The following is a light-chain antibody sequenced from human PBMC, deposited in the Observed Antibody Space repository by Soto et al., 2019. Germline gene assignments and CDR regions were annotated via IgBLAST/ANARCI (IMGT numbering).Light chain of an antibody. V-gene: IGLV2-14*01. CDR3: ASFLSISTFV. CDR1: SSDIGGYNY. Sequence: QSVLTQPASVSGSPGQSITISCTGTSSDIGGYNYVSWYQQYPDKAPKLMIFEVTERPSGISNRFSGSKSDNTASLTISGLRPEDEADYYCASFLSISTFVFGGGTKLTVL. CDR2: EVT. J-gene: IGLJ1*01.